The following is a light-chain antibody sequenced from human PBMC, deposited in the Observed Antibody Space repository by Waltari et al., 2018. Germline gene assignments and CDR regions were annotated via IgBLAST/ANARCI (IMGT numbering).Light chain of an antibody. CDR3: QVWDSSSDPDVV. V-gene: IGLV3-21*02. Sequence: SYVLTQPPSVSVAPGQTARITCGGNNIGSKSVHWYQQKQGQAPVLVVYDDSDRPWGIPWRFSGSSSGNAATRTISRVEAGDGADYYCQVWDSSSDPDVVFGGGTKLTVL. J-gene: IGLJ2*01. CDR1: NIGSKS. CDR2: DDS.